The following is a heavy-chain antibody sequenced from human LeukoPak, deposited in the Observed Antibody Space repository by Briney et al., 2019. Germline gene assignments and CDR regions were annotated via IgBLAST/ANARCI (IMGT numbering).Heavy chain of an antibody. CDR2: IKQDGGEK. V-gene: IGHV3-7*03. CDR1: GFPFSSYW. CDR3: AKDVGSSWSYYFDY. D-gene: IGHD6-13*01. Sequence: GGSLRLSCAASGFPFSSYWMSWVRQAPGKGLEWVANIKQDGGEKFYVDSVKGRFTISRDNAKNSLYLQMNSLRAEDTAVYYCAKDVGSSWSYYFDYWGQGTLVTVSS. J-gene: IGHJ4*02.